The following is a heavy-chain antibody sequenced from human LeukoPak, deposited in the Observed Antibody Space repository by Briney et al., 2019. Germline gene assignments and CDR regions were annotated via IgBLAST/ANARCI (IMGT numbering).Heavy chain of an antibody. V-gene: IGHV1-18*01. CDR3: ARDSITMIVVATWGNAFDI. CDR1: GYTFTSYG. D-gene: IGHD3-22*01. Sequence: PSVKVSCKASGYTFTSYGISWVRQAPGQGLEWMGWISAYNGNTNYAQKFQGRVTMTRDMSTSTVYMELSSLRSEDTAVYYCARDSITMIVVATWGNAFDIWGQGTMVTVSS. CDR2: ISAYNGNT. J-gene: IGHJ3*02.